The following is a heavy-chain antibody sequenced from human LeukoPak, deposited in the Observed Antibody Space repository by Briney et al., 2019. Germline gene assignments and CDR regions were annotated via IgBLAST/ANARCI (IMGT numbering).Heavy chain of an antibody. CDR1: GFPFSDYV. CDR2: IRYDGNNK. CDR3: AKDRRGAVASFDY. Sequence: GGSLRLSCAASGFPFSDYVMHWVRQAPGKGLEWVSVIRYDGNNKYYADSVKGRFTISRDDSKNTLYLQMNSLESEDTAVYYCAKDRRGAVASFDYWGQGTLVTVSS. J-gene: IGHJ4*02. V-gene: IGHV3-30*02. D-gene: IGHD6-19*01.